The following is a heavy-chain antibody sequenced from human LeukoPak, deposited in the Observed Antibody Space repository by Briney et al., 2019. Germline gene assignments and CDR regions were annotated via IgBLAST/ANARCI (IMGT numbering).Heavy chain of an antibody. J-gene: IGHJ2*01. CDR2: FDPEDGET. V-gene: IGHV1-24*01. Sequence: ASVKVSCKVSGYTLTELSMHWVRQAPGKGLEWMGGFDPEDGETIYAQKFQGRVTTTEDTSTDTAYMELSSLRSEDTAVYYCASSSGSLEGFLSYWYFDLWGRGALVTVSS. CDR1: GYTLTELS. CDR3: ASSSGSLEGFLSYWYFDL. D-gene: IGHD3-22*01.